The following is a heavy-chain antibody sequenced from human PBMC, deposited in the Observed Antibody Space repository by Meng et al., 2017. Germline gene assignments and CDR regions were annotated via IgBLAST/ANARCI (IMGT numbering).Heavy chain of an antibody. D-gene: IGHD6-19*01. V-gene: IGHV4-59*01. Sequence: SETLSLTCTVSGGSISSYYWSWIRQPPGKGLEWIGYIYCSGSTTYNPSLKSRVTISVDTSKNQSSLKLSTVTAADTAVYYCSREISSGWYRDAFDIWGQGTMVTVSS. CDR3: SREISSGWYRDAFDI. CDR2: IYCSGST. J-gene: IGHJ3*02. CDR1: GGSISSYY.